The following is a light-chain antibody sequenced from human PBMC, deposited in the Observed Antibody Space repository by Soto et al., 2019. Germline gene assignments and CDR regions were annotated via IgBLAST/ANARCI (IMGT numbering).Light chain of an antibody. CDR3: SSYTSSSSYV. CDR1: NSDVGGYKY. J-gene: IGLJ1*01. Sequence: SALTQPAPLSWSPGQSITISCTGNNSDVGGYKYVPWYQQHPDKAPKLIIYDVTNRPSGISNRFSGSKSGNTASLTISGLQAEDEADYYCSSYTSSSSYVFGTGTKVTVL. V-gene: IGLV2-14*01. CDR2: DVT.